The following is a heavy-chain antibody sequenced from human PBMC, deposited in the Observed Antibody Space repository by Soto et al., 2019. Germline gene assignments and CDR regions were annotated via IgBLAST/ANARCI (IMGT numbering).Heavy chain of an antibody. D-gene: IGHD6-25*01. CDR3: VRPRLPVPQDTFDF. Sequence: PGESLKISCKGSGYSFTSYWVAWVRQMPGKGLEWMGIIYPGDSDTRYSPSFQGQVTISADKSISTAYLQWNSLKASDTAMYYCVRPRLPVPQDTFDFWGPGTMVTVSS. CDR2: IYPGDSDT. CDR1: GYSFTSYW. J-gene: IGHJ3*01. V-gene: IGHV5-51*01.